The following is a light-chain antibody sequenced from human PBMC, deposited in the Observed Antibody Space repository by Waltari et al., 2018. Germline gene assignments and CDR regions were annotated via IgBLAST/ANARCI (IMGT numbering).Light chain of an antibody. V-gene: IGKV1-39*01. Sequence: DIQMTQSPSSLSASIGDRVTITCRASQNIGKYLNWYQHKPGKAPKLLIYAASSLLSGVPSRFSGSGSGTDFTFTSSSLQPEDFATYYCQQSSSTPQSTFGQGTRLEIK. CDR1: QNIGKY. CDR2: AAS. CDR3: QQSSSTPQST. J-gene: IGKJ5*01.